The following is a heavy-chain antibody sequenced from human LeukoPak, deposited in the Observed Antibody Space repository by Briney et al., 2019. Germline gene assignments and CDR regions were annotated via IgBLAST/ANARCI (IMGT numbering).Heavy chain of an antibody. CDR2: ISSSGSTI. CDR1: GGSISSYY. Sequence: LSLTCTVSGGSISSYYWSWIRQPPGKGLEWVSYISSSGSTIYYADSVKGRFTISRDNAKNSLYLQMNSLRAEDTAVYYCARDLQGPDYWGQGTLVTVSS. CDR3: ARDLQGPDY. V-gene: IGHV3-11*01. J-gene: IGHJ4*02.